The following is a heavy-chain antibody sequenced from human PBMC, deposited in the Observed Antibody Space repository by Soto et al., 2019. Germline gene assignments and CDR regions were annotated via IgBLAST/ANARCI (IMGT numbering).Heavy chain of an antibody. CDR1: GFTFSSYG. J-gene: IGHJ6*02. Sequence: GGSLRLSCAASGFTFSSYGMHWVRQAPGKGLEWVAVIWYDGSNKYYADSVKGRFTISRDNSKNTLYLQMNSLRAEDTAVYYCARDYIAARPRIYYYYYYGMDVWGQGTTVTVSS. CDR3: ARDYIAARPRIYYYYYYGMDV. CDR2: IWYDGSNK. D-gene: IGHD6-6*01. V-gene: IGHV3-33*01.